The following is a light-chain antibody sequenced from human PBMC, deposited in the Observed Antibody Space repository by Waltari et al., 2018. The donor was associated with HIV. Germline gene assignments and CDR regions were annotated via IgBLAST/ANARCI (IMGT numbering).Light chain of an antibody. V-gene: IGLV1-44*01. Sequence: QSVLTQPPSASGTPGQRVTISCSGSSSNIGSNTVSWYQQLQGTAPKLLIYDNNARPSGVPDRFSGSASGTSDSLAISGLQSGSEAEYYCAAWDDSLNGVVFGGGTKVTVL. CDR3: AAWDDSLNGVV. CDR1: SSNIGSNT. CDR2: DNN. J-gene: IGLJ2*01.